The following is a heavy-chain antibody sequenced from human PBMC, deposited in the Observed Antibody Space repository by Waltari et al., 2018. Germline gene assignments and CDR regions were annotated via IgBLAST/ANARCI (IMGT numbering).Heavy chain of an antibody. V-gene: IGHV1-69*02. Sequence: QVQLVQSGAEVKKPGSSVKVSCKASGGTFSSYTISGVRQAPGQGIGWMGRIIPILGIANYAKKVEGRITITADKSTSTAYRELSSLRSEDTAVYYCASIPEAQGYWGQGTLVTVSS. CDR2: IIPILGIA. J-gene: IGHJ4*02. D-gene: IGHD2-2*02. CDR3: ASIPEAQGY. CDR1: GGTFSSYT.